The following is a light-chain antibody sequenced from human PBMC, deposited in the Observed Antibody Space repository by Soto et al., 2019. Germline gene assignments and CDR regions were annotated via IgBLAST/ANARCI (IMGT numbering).Light chain of an antibody. Sequence: QSVLTQPPSVSGAPGQRVTISCTGVGAGYDVHWYQQLPGTAPKLLIYGNSYRPSGVPDRFSGSKSGASASLAITGLQAEDEADYYCQSYDTSPSVVYVFGTGTKLTVL. CDR1: GAGYD. CDR2: GNS. V-gene: IGLV1-40*01. CDR3: QSYDTSPSVVYV. J-gene: IGLJ1*01.